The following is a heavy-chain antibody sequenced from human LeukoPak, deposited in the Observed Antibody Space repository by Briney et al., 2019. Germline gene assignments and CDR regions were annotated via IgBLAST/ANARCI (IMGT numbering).Heavy chain of an antibody. CDR3: AYLGASSSWYNYYGMDV. Sequence: GASVKVSCKASGYAFTGYYMHWVRQAPGQGLEWMGWINPNSGGTNYAQKFQGRVTMTRDTSISTAYMELSSLRSEDTAVYYCAYLGASSSWYNYYGMDVWGQGTTVTVSS. J-gene: IGHJ6*02. V-gene: IGHV1-2*02. D-gene: IGHD6-13*01. CDR2: INPNSGGT. CDR1: GYAFTGYY.